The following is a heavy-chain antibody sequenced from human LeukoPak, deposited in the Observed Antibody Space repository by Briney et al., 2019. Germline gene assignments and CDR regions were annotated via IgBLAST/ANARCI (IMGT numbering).Heavy chain of an antibody. Sequence: SQTLSLTCTVSGGSISSDDYYWSWIRQPPGKGLEWIGYIYYSGSTYYNPSLKSRVTISVDTSKNQFSLKLSSVTAADTAVYYCASLLDSGSYHYYFDYWGQGTLVTVSS. CDR1: GGSISSDDYY. CDR2: IYYSGST. CDR3: ASLLDSGSYHYYFDY. J-gene: IGHJ4*02. V-gene: IGHV4-30-4*01. D-gene: IGHD1-26*01.